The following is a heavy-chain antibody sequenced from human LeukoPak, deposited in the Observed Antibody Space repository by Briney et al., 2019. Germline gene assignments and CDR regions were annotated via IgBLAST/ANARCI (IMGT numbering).Heavy chain of an antibody. CDR2: INPNSGGT. J-gene: IGHJ4*02. CDR1: GYTFTGYY. D-gene: IGHD5-24*01. CDR3: ARVRRDGYNFCDY. Sequence: ASVKLSCKASGYTFTGYYMHWVRQAPGQGLEWIGWINPNSGGTNYAQKFQGRFTMTRDTSISTAYMELSRLRSDDTAVYYCARVRRDGYNFCDYWGQGTLVSVSS. V-gene: IGHV1-2*02.